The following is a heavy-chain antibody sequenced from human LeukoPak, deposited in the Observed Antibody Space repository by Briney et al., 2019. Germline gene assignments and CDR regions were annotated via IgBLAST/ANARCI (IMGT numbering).Heavy chain of an antibody. Sequence: SGGSLRLSCAASGFTFSNAWMSWVRQAPGKGLEWVGRIKSKTDGGTTDYAAPVKGRFTISRDDSKNTLYLQMNSLKTEDTAVYYCAKPLKGPTRAFDIWGQGTMVTVSS. CDR3: AKPLKGPTRAFDI. CDR1: GFTFSNAW. CDR2: IKSKTDGGTT. D-gene: IGHD2-15*01. J-gene: IGHJ3*02. V-gene: IGHV3-15*01.